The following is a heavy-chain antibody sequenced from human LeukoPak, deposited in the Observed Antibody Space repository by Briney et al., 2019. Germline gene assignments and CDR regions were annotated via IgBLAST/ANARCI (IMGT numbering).Heavy chain of an antibody. D-gene: IGHD3-10*01. V-gene: IGHV4-59*01. Sequence: PSETLSLTCTVSGGSISSYYWSWIRQPPGKGLEWIGYIYYSGSTNYNPSLKSRVTISVDTSKNQFSLKLSSVTAADTAVYYCARGVRGVIPTYYYYYGMDVWGQGTTVTVSS. CDR1: GGSISSYY. J-gene: IGHJ6*02. CDR2: IYYSGST. CDR3: ARGVRGVIPTYYYYYGMDV.